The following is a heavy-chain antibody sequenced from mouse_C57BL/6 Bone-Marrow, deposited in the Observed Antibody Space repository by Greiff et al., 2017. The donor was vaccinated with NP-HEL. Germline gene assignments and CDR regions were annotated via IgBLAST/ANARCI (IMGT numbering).Heavy chain of an antibody. CDR2: IHPNSGST. CDR1: GYTFTSYW. D-gene: IGHD1-1*01. Sequence: QVQLQQPGAELVKPGASVKLSCKASGYTFTSYWMHWVKQRPGQGLEWIGMIHPNSGSTNYNEKFKSKATLTVDESSSTAYMQLSSLTSEDSAVYYCARSPFYYGSSYVGYWGQGTTLTVSS. J-gene: IGHJ2*01. V-gene: IGHV1-64*01. CDR3: ARSPFYYGSSYVGY.